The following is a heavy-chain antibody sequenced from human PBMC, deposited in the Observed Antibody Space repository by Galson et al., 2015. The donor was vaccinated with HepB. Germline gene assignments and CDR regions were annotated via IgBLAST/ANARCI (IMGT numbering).Heavy chain of an antibody. CDR3: ASDPGGEYFDH. J-gene: IGHJ4*02. Sequence: SLRLSCAASGFTFSRYAIDWVRQAPGKGLEWVACISSSSSYIYYADSVKGRFTISRDNAKNSLYLQMNSLRAEDTAVYYCASDPGGEYFDHWGQGTLVTVSS. V-gene: IGHV3-21*01. CDR1: GFTFSRYA. CDR2: ISSSSSYI. D-gene: IGHD6-25*01.